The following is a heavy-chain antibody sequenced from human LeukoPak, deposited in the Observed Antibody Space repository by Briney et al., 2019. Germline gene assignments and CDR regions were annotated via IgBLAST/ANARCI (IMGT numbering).Heavy chain of an antibody. Sequence: SVKVSCKASGDTFSIYAISWVRQAPGQGLEWMGGIIPIFGTANYAQKFQGRVTITADESTSTAYMELSSLRSEDTAVYYCARVIMSSGWKRPANYFDYWGQGTLVTVSS. CDR3: ARVIMSSGWKRPANYFDY. CDR1: GDTFSIYA. D-gene: IGHD6-19*01. J-gene: IGHJ4*02. V-gene: IGHV1-69*13. CDR2: IIPIFGTA.